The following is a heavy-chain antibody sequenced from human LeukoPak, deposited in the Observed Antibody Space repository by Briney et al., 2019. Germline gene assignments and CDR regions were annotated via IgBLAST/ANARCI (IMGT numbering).Heavy chain of an antibody. Sequence: GGSLRLSCEASDFTRTKSWMTWVRQAPGEGLEWVANIDEDGSEDDYADSVRGRFTISRDNSKNTLYLQMNSLRAEDTAVYYCAKDRYSSSWPYYFDYWGQGTLVTVSS. J-gene: IGHJ4*02. D-gene: IGHD6-13*01. CDR2: IDEDGSED. V-gene: IGHV3-7*01. CDR3: AKDRYSSSWPYYFDY. CDR1: DFTRTKSW.